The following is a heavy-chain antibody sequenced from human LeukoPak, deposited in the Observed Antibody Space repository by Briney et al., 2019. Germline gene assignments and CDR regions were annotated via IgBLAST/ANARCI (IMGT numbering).Heavy chain of an antibody. CDR1: GFTFSSYG. CDR3: ARGNSGSYSQDWFDP. D-gene: IGHD1-26*01. V-gene: IGHV3-9*03. Sequence: GRSLRLSCAASGFTFSSYGMHWVRQAPGKGLEWVSGISWNSGTIGYADSVKGRFTISRDNAKNSLYLQMNSLRDDDMALYYCARGNSGSYSQDWFDPWGQGTLVTVSS. J-gene: IGHJ5*02. CDR2: ISWNSGTI.